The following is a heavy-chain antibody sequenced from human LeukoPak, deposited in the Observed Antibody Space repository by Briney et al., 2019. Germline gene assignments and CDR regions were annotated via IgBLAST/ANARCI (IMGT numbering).Heavy chain of an antibody. J-gene: IGHJ6*02. Sequence: QPGRSLRLSCAASGFTFSSYAMHWVRQAPGKGLEWVAVISYDGSNKYYADSVKGRFTISRDNSKNTLYLQMNSLRAEDTAVYYCARDHITMVRGVIILLYGMDVWGQGTTVTVSS. D-gene: IGHD3-10*01. CDR3: ARDHITMVRGVIILLYGMDV. CDR2: ISYDGSNK. CDR1: GFTFSSYA. V-gene: IGHV3-30-3*01.